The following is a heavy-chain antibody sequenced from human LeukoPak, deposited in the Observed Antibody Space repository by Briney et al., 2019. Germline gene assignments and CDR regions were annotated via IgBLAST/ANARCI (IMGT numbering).Heavy chain of an antibody. V-gene: IGHV3-74*01. J-gene: IGHJ5*02. Sequence: PGGSLRLSCAASGFTFSSYWMHWVRQAPGKGLVWVSRIKSDGSTNYADSAKGRFTISRNNAKNTLSLQMKSLRAEAKGVYYCATAPSDIGVFYPDYFRPWGQGTLVTVSS. D-gene: IGHD2-15*01. CDR2: IKSDGST. CDR1: GFTFSSYW. CDR3: ATAPSDIGVFYPDYFRP.